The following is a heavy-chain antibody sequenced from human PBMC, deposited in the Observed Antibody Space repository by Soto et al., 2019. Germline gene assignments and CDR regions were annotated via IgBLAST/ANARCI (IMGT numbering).Heavy chain of an antibody. CDR1: GGTFSSYT. V-gene: IGHV1-69*02. D-gene: IGHD3-10*01. CDR3: ARVPSLLWFGEAPLDY. J-gene: IGHJ4*02. Sequence: ASVKVSCKASGGTFSSYTISWVRQAPGQGLEWMGRIIPILGIANYAQKFRGRVTITADKSTSTAYMALSSLRSEDTAVYYCARVPSLLWFGEAPLDYWGQGTLVSGSS. CDR2: IIPILGIA.